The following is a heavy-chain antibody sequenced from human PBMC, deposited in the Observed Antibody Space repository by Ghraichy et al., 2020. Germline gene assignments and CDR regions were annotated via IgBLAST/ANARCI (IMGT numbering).Heavy chain of an antibody. D-gene: IGHD6-19*01. CDR1: GYTFTGYY. J-gene: IGHJ4*02. CDR3: ARHSSGWGVIFDY. Sequence: ASVKVSCKASGYTFTGYYMHWVRQAPGQGLEWMGWINPNSGGTNYAQKFQGWVTMTRDTSISTAYMELSRLRSDDTAVYYCARHSSGWGVIFDYWGQGTLVTVSS. CDR2: INPNSGGT. V-gene: IGHV1-2*04.